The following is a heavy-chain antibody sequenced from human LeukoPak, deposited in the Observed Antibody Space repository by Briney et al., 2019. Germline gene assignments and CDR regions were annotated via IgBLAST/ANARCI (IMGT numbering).Heavy chain of an antibody. CDR2: ISYDGSNK. J-gene: IGHJ3*02. V-gene: IGHV3-30*03. CDR1: GFTFSSYG. CDR3: ASEGIAAAADI. Sequence: GGSLRLSRAASGFTFSSYGMHWVRQAPGKGLEWVAVISYDGSNKYYADSVKGRFTISRDNSKNTLYLQMNSLRAEDTAVYYCASEGIAAAADIWGQGTMVTVSS. D-gene: IGHD6-13*01.